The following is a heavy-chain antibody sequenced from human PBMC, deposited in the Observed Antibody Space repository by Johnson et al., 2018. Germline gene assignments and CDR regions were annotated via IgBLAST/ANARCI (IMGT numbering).Heavy chain of an antibody. D-gene: IGHD6-19*01. CDR1: GYRFTNNW. Sequence: VQLQESGAEVKKPGQSLNISCTASGYRFTNNWIGWVRQMPGKGLEWMGIIYPGDSDTRYSPSFQGRVTTSANKSIRPAYLQLGSLKASDTAMYYCARLPSIAVAVYSGMDVWGQGTTVSVSS. CDR3: ARLPSIAVAVYSGMDV. V-gene: IGHV5-51*01. J-gene: IGHJ6*02. CDR2: IYPGDSDT.